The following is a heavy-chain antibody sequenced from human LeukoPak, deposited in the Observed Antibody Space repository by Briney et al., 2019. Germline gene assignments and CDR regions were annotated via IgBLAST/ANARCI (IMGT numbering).Heavy chain of an antibody. D-gene: IGHD1-26*01. CDR3: AREGGVGATGAFDI. J-gene: IGHJ3*02. CDR2: INHSGST. Sequence: RTSETLSLTCAVYGGSFSGYYWSWIRQPPGKGLEWIGEINHSGSTNYNPSLKSRVTISVDTSKNQFSLKLSSVTAADTAVYYCAREGGVGATGAFDIWGQGTMVTVSS. CDR1: GGSFSGYY. V-gene: IGHV4-34*01.